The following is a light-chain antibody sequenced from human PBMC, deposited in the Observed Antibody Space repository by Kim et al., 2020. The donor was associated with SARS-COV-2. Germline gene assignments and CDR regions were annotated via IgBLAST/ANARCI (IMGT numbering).Light chain of an antibody. J-gene: IGKJ1*01. CDR1: QDICNY. V-gene: IGKV1-33*01. Sequence: DIQMTQSPSSLSASVGDRVTITCQASQDICNYLNWYQHKAGKAPKLLFFDASSLETGVPSRFSGSGSGTHFTFTISGLQPEDIATYYCQQYDNFWTFGQGTKVDIK. CDR3: QQYDNFWT. CDR2: DAS.